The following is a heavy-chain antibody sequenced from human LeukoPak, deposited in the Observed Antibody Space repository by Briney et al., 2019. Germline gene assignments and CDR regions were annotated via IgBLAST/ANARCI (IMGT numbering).Heavy chain of an antibody. V-gene: IGHV5-51*07. CDR3: ARGLLSSGHDAFDI. CDR2: IYPGDSNT. CDR1: GYSFTCYW. J-gene: IGHJ3*02. D-gene: IGHD2-15*01. Sequence: EEPLMISSEGSGYSFTCYWIGWVHQLPGKCMEWMGFIYPGDSNTSYTPSFQAQVTISADKSISTAYLQWSSLKASDTAMYYSARGLLSSGHDAFDIWGEGTMVTVSS.